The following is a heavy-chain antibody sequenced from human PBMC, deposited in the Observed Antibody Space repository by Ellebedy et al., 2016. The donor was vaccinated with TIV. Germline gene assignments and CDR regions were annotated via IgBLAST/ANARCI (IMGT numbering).Heavy chain of an antibody. V-gene: IGHV3-13*01. CDR3: ARATSGFDY. CDR2: ITSAGDT. CDR1: GFTFSSHD. D-gene: IGHD5-24*01. J-gene: IGHJ4*02. Sequence: GESLKISCAASGFTFSSHDMHWVRQPTGKGLEWVSGITSAGDTYYLGSVKGRFIISRDSAKNSLYLQMNSLRAEDTAEYYCARATSGFDYWGQGALATVSS.